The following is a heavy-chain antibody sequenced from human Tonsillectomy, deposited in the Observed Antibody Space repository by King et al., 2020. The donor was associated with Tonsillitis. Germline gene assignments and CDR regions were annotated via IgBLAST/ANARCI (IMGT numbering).Heavy chain of an antibody. CDR1: GFPFNIFW. V-gene: IGHV3-7*03. D-gene: IGHD1-26*01. Sequence: VQLVESGGGLVQPGGSLRLSCAASGFPFNIFWMTWVRQAPGKGLEWVANIKYDESQEYYVDAVKGRFTISRDNAENSLYLQMNSLRAEDTAIYYCARVKHYYGPIDSWGPGTLVTVSS. CDR2: IKYDESQE. J-gene: IGHJ5*01. CDR3: ARVKHYYGPIDS.